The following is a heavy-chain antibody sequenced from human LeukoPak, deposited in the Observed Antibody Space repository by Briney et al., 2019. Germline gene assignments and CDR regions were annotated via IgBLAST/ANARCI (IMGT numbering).Heavy chain of an antibody. D-gene: IGHD6-19*01. CDR2: ISYDGSNK. V-gene: IGHV3-30*18. J-gene: IGHJ6*02. Sequence: PGGSLRLSCAASGVTFSSYGMHWVRQAPGKGLGWGAVISYDGSNKYYADSVKGRFTISRDNSKNTLYLQINSLRAEDTAVYYCAKDQGFGSQWLVLNYYGMDVWGQGTTVTVSS. CDR3: AKDQGFGSQWLVLNYYGMDV. CDR1: GVTFSSYG.